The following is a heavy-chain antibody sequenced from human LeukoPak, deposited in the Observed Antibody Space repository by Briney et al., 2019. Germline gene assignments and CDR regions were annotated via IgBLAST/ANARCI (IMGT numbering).Heavy chain of an antibody. CDR2: INPNSGGT. Sequence: GASVKVSCKASGYTFTGYYMHWVRPAPGQGLEWMGRINPNSGGTNYAQKFQGRVTMTRDTSISTAYMELSRLRSDDTAVYYCAREGSRDGYNSAFDIWGQGTMVTVSS. CDR3: AREGSRDGYNSAFDI. J-gene: IGHJ3*02. D-gene: IGHD5-24*01. CDR1: GYTFTGYY. V-gene: IGHV1-2*06.